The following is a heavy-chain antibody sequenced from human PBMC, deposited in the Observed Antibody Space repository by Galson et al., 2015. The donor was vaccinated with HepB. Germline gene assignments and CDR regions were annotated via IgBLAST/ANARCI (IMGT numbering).Heavy chain of an antibody. CDR3: ARDYDYRPRSVLGV. Sequence: SVKVSCKASGYTFTNYGISWVRRAPGQGLEWMGWISAYSGTTNYAQKVQGRVTMTTDTSTSTAYMELRSLRSDDTAVYYCARDYDYRPRSVLGVWGQGTLVTVSS. D-gene: IGHD4-11*01. CDR2: ISAYSGTT. V-gene: IGHV1-18*01. CDR1: GYTFTNYG. J-gene: IGHJ4*02.